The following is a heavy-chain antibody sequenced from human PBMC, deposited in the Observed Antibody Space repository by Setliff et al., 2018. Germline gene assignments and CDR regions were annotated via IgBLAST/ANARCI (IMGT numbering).Heavy chain of an antibody. Sequence: GASVKVSCKASGYTFTSYDINWVRQATGQGLEWMGWMNPNSGNTGYAQKFQGRVIITRNTSISTAYMELSSLRSEDTAVYYCARAGNYNFWSGYPPYYYYYGMDIWGQGTTVTVSS. CDR3: ARAGNYNFWSGYPPYYYYYGMDI. CDR1: GYTFTSYD. CDR2: MNPNSGNT. D-gene: IGHD3-3*01. J-gene: IGHJ6*02. V-gene: IGHV1-8*02.